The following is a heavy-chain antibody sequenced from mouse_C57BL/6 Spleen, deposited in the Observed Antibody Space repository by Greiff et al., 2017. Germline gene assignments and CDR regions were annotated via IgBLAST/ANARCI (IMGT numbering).Heavy chain of an antibody. V-gene: IGHV14-4*01. J-gene: IGHJ2*01. D-gene: IGHD2-3*01. CDR1: GFNIKDDY. Sequence: VQLQQSGAELVRPGASVKLSCTASGFNIKDDYMHWVKQRPEQGLEWIGWIDPENGDTEYASKFQGKATVTADTSSNTAYLQLSSLTSEDTSVYYGTTNDDNPYYFDYWGQGTTLTVSS. CDR3: TTNDDNPYYFDY. CDR2: IDPENGDT.